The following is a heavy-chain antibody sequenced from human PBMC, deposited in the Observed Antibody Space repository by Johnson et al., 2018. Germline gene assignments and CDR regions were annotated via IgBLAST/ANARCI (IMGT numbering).Heavy chain of an antibody. D-gene: IGHD1-1*01. J-gene: IGHJ6*03. CDR2: IRSKANSYAT. CDR1: GFTFSGSA. V-gene: IGHV3-73*01. CDR3: AGSGTTSYYYYYMDV. Sequence: VQLVQSGGGLVQPGGSLKLSCAASGFTFSGSAMHWVRQASGKGLEWVGRIRSKANSYATAYAASVKGRFTISRDDSKNTAYLQMNRLKTEDTAVYYCAGSGTTSYYYYYMDVWGKGTTVTVSS.